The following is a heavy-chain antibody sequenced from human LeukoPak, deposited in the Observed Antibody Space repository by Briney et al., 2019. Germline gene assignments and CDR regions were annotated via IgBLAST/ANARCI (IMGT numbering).Heavy chain of an antibody. D-gene: IGHD3-22*01. CDR3: ARDSYYYDSSGYSAFDI. V-gene: IGHV4-59*01. J-gene: IGHJ3*02. Sequence: SETLSLTCTVSGGSISSYYWSWIRQPPGKGLEWIGYIYYSGSTNYNPSLKSRVTIPVDTSKNQFSLKLSSVTAADTAVYYCARDSYYYDSSGYSAFDIWGQGTMVTVSS. CDR2: IYYSGST. CDR1: GGSISSYY.